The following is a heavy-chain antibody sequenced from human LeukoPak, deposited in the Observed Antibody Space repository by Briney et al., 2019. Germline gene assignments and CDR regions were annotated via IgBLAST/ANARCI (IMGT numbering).Heavy chain of an antibody. Sequence: GGSLRLSCAASGFTFSSQAMSWVRQAPGKGLEWVSAISGSGRNTYYGDSVEGRFTISRDNSKNSVYLQMNSLRADDTAVYYCTKGTTVTQDPDYWGQGTLVTVSS. CDR2: ISGSGRNT. CDR1: GFTFSSQA. V-gene: IGHV3-23*01. CDR3: TKGTTVTQDPDY. J-gene: IGHJ4*02. D-gene: IGHD4-17*01.